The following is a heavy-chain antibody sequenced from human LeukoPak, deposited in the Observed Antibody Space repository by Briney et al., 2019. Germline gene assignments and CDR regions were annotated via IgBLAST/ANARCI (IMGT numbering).Heavy chain of an antibody. D-gene: IGHD6-13*01. V-gene: IGHV3-49*03. CDR2: IRNKAYGGTT. CDR3: SRGPPKYSTSWLDAFDF. J-gene: IGHJ3*01. CDR1: GFIFGDYA. Sequence: GGSLRLSCTVSGFIFGDYALTWFRQAPGKGLEWVGFIRNKAYGGTTDYAASVKARFTISRDDSKSIAYLQMNSLKTEDTAVYYCSRGPPKYSTSWLDAFDFWGQGTMVTVSS.